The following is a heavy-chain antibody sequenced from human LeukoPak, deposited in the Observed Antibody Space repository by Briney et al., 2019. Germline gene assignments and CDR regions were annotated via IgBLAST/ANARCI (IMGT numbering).Heavy chain of an antibody. CDR3: ARLYYYGSGSYYNGYYFDY. D-gene: IGHD3-10*01. J-gene: IGHJ4*02. CDR1: GGSISSYY. Sequence: SETLSLTCTVSGGSISSYYWSCIRQPPGKGLEWIGYIYYNGSTNYNPSLKSRVTISVDTSKNQFSLKLSSVTAADTAVYYCARLYYYGSGSYYNGYYFDYWGQGTLVTVSS. CDR2: IYYNGST. V-gene: IGHV4-59*08.